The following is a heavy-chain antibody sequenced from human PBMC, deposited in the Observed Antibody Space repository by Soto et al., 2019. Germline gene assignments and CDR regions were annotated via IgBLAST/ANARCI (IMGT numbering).Heavy chain of an antibody. D-gene: IGHD6-13*01. CDR1: GGTFSSYA. CDR2: IIPIFGTA. CDR3: AMNRPELIAAAGSF. J-gene: IGHJ4*02. Sequence: ASVKVSCKASGGTFSSYAISWVRQAPGQGLEWMGGIIPIFGTANYAQKFQGRVTITADESTSTAYMELSSLRSEDTAVYYCAMNRPELIAAAGSFWGQGTLVTVSS. V-gene: IGHV1-69*13.